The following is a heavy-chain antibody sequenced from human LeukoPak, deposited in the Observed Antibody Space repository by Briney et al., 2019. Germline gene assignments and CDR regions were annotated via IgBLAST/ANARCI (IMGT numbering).Heavy chain of an antibody. D-gene: IGHD3-22*01. J-gene: IGHJ4*02. V-gene: IGHV3-53*01. CDR3: ARRYYYDSSDGGGLDY. CDR1: GFTVSSNY. CDR2: IYSGGST. Sequence: GGSLRLSCAASGFTVSSNYMSWVRQAPGKGLEWVSVIYSGGSTYCADSVKGGFTISRDDSKNTLYLQMNSLKAEDTAVYYCARRYYYDSSDGGGLDYWGQGTLVTVSS.